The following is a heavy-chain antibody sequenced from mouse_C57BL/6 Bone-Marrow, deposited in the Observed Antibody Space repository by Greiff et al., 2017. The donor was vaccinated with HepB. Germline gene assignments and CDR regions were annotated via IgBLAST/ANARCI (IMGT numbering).Heavy chain of an antibody. CDR2: IDPSDSYT. J-gene: IGHJ3*01. CDR3: ARRSPFYCGGFAY. D-gene: IGHD1-1*01. CDR1: GYTFTSYW. Sequence: QVQLQQPGAELVMPGASVKLSCKASGYTFTSYWMHWVKQRPGQGLEWIGEIDPSDSYTNYNQKFKGKSTLTVDKSSSTAYMQLSSLTSEDSAVYYCARRSPFYCGGFAYWGQGTLVTVSA. V-gene: IGHV1-69*01.